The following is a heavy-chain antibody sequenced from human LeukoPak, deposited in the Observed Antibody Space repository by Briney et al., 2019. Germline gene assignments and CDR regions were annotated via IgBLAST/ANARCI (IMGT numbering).Heavy chain of an antibody. J-gene: IGHJ4*02. CDR3: ATEYYDSSGYLYY. CDR2: INPNSGGT. Sequence: ASVKVSCKASGYTFTGHYMHWVRQAPGQGLEWMGWINPNSGGTNYAQKFQGRVTMTRDTSISTAYMELSRLRSDDTAVYYCATEYYDSSGYLYYWGQGTLVTVSS. CDR1: GYTFTGHY. V-gene: IGHV1-2*02. D-gene: IGHD3-22*01.